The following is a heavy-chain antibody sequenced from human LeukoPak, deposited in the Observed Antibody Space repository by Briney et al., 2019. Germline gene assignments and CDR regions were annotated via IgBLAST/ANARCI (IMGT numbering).Heavy chain of an antibody. CDR2: IKQDGSEK. Sequence: GGSLRLSCAASGFTFSRYWISWVRQAPGKGLEWVANIKQDGSEKYYVDSVKGRFTISRDNAKNSLYLQMNSLRGEDTAVFHCVRVSCTNGVCYGFDYWGEGTLVTVSS. J-gene: IGHJ4*02. CDR3: VRVSCTNGVCYGFDY. V-gene: IGHV3-7*01. CDR1: GFTFSRYW. D-gene: IGHD2-8*01.